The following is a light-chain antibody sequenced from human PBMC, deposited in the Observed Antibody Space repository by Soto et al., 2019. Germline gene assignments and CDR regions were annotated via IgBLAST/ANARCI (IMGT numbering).Light chain of an antibody. Sequence: EIVMTQSPATLSVSPGERATLSCRASQSIASNLAWYQQIPGQAPRLLIYGTSSRATGIPDRFSGSGSGTDFTLTISRLEPEDFAMYYCQHYGDSPGTFGQGTKVDIK. J-gene: IGKJ1*01. V-gene: IGKV3-20*01. CDR1: QSIASN. CDR3: QHYGDSPGT. CDR2: GTS.